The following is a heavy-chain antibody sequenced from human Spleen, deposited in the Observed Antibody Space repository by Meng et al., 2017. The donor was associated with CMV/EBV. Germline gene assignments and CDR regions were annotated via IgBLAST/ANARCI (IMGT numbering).Heavy chain of an antibody. Sequence: ASVKVSCKASGYTFVDYNIYWVRQAPGQGLEWMGRINPNRGGGPLYAQKFQGRIIMTRDTSTSTAYMELGSLKSDDTAVYYCARLLTRVGKRRKPSHAFQFWGQGTAVTVSS. V-gene: IGHV1-2*02. CDR1: GYTFVDYN. J-gene: IGHJ3*01. CDR3: ARLLTRVGKRRKPSHAFQF. D-gene: IGHD4-23*01. CDR2: INPNRGGGP.